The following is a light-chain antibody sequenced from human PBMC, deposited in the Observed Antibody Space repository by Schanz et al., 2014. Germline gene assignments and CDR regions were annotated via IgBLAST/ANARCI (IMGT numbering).Light chain of an antibody. CDR2: GAS. CDR1: QTVSNN. CDR3: QQYNSYSPWT. J-gene: IGKJ1*01. Sequence: EIVMTQSPATLSVSPGERGTLSCRASQTVSNNLAWYQQKPGQTPRLLVYGASTRATGIPARFSGSGSGTEFTLTISSLQPDDFATYYCQQYNSYSPWTFGQGTKVEIK. V-gene: IGKV3-15*01.